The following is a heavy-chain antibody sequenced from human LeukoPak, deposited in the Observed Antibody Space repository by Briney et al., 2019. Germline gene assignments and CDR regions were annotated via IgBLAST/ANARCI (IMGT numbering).Heavy chain of an antibody. Sequence: GASLRLSCAASGFTFSTYEMSWVRQAPGKGLEWVANIKEDGRETHYVDSVKGRFTISRDNAKSSLYLQLNSLGVEDTAVYYCARDRGAYLFGSHSSWGQGTLVTVSS. CDR1: GFTFSTYE. D-gene: IGHD5-18*01. CDR3: ARDRGAYLFGSHSS. V-gene: IGHV3-7*01. CDR2: IKEDGRET. J-gene: IGHJ4*02.